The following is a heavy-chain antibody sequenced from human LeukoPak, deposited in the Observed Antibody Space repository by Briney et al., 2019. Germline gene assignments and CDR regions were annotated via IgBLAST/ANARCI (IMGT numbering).Heavy chain of an antibody. J-gene: IGHJ3*02. Sequence: SETLSLTCTVSGGSISSYYWSWLRQPPGKGLEWIGYIYYSGSTNYNPSLKSRVTISVDTSKNQFSLKLSSVTAADTAVYYCARIPRITMIPPRNHDAFDIWGQGTMVTVSS. D-gene: IGHD3-22*01. V-gene: IGHV4-59*12. CDR3: ARIPRITMIPPRNHDAFDI. CDR2: IYYSGST. CDR1: GGSISSYY.